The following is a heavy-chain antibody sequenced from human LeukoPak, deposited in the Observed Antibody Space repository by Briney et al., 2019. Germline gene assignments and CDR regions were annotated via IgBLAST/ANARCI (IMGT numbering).Heavy chain of an antibody. CDR3: ARTGNPATGDY. CDR2: IGTAGDT. V-gene: IGHV3-13*01. J-gene: IGHJ4*02. Sequence: GGSLRLSCAASGFAFSRYDMHWVRQATGKGLEWVSAIGTAGDTYYADSVKGRFTISRDNSKNTLYLQMNSLRAEDTAVYYCARTGNPATGDYWGQGTLVTVSS. CDR1: GFAFSRYD. D-gene: IGHD1-1*01.